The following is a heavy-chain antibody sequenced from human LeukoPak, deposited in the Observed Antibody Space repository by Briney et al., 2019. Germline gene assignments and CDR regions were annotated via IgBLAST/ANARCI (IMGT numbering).Heavy chain of an antibody. Sequence: SETLSLTCAVYGGSFSGYYWSWIRQPPGKGLEWIGEINHSGSTNYNPSLKSRVTISVDTSKNQFSLKLSSVTAADTAVYYCARRLYSSKAHFDYWGQGTLVTVSS. CDR2: INHSGST. J-gene: IGHJ4*02. CDR1: GGSFSGYY. CDR3: ARRLYSSKAHFDY. D-gene: IGHD6-19*01. V-gene: IGHV4-34*01.